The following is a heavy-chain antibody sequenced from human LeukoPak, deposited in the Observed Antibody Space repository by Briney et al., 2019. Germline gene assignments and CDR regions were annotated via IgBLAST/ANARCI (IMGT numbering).Heavy chain of an antibody. J-gene: IGHJ4*02. CDR2: INPDGSGE. Sequence: PGGSLRLSCEASGLTLSTYWMNWVRQVPGKGLDWVANINPDGSGERYVDSVKGRFTIARDNADNSLSLQMNSLRAEDTAVYYCASWGAGGNSWGQGTLVTVSS. D-gene: IGHD3-16*01. CDR1: GLTLSTYW. CDR3: ASWGAGGNS. V-gene: IGHV3-7*01.